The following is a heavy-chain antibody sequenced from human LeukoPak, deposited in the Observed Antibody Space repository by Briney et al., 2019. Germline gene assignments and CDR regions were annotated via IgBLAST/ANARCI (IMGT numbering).Heavy chain of an antibody. D-gene: IGHD4-17*01. CDR3: ARERRDDYGDFDY. Sequence: SQTLSLTCTVSGVSISSGDYYWRWLRQPPGKVLEWIGYIYYSGSTYYNPSLKSLVTISVDTSKNQFSLKLSSVTAADTAVYYCARERRDDYGDFDYWGQGTLVTVSS. CDR1: GVSISSGDYY. V-gene: IGHV4-30-4*01. CDR2: IYYSGST. J-gene: IGHJ4*02.